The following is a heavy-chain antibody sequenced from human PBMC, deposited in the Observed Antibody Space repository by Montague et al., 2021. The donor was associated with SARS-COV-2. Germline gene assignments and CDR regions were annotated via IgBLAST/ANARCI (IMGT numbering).Heavy chain of an antibody. CDR3: ARLGLLWFGELWN. D-gene: IGHD3-10*01. Sequence: SETLSLTCTVSGGSISSSTYYWGWIRQPPGKGLEWIGSIYYSGSTCYNPSLKSRVTISVDTSKNQFSLKLSSVTAADTAVYYCARLGLLWFGELWNWGQGTLVTVSS. V-gene: IGHV4-39*01. CDR2: IYYSGST. CDR1: GGSISSSTYY. J-gene: IGHJ4*02.